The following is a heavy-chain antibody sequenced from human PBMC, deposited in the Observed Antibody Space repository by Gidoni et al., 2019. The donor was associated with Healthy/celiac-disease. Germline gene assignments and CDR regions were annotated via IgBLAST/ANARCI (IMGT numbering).Heavy chain of an antibody. V-gene: IGHV5-51*01. Sequence: EVQLVQSGAEANKPGASMKRSCKGAGYSVTSYWIGWVRQMPGKGLEWMGIIYPGDSDTRYSPSFQGQVTISADKSISTAYLQWSSLKASDTAMYYCASYRLVDWAFDIWGQGTMVTVSS. CDR3: ASYRLVDWAFDI. CDR1: GYSVTSYW. J-gene: IGHJ3*02. D-gene: IGHD6-19*01. CDR2: IYPGDSDT.